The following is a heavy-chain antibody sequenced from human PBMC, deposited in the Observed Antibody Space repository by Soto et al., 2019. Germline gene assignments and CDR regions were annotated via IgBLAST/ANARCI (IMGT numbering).Heavy chain of an antibody. Sequence: QITLKESGPTLVKPTQTLTLTCTFSGFSLRTNKVGVGWIRQPPGKALEWLALIFWDDDKRYSPSLESRLTITKDTSKNQVVLKMTNMDPVDTATYYCAHRDSVSFVLYWGTGILVTVSS. J-gene: IGHJ4*02. V-gene: IGHV2-5*02. CDR1: GFSLRTNKVG. CDR2: IFWDDDK. CDR3: AHRDSVSFVLY. D-gene: IGHD6-6*01.